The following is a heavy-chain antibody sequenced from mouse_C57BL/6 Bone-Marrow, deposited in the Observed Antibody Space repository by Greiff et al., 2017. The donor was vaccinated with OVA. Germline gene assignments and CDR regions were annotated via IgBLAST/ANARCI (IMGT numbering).Heavy chain of an antibody. CDR2: IFPGSGST. Sequence: VQLQQSGPELVKPGASVKISCKASGYTFTDYYINWVKQRPGQGLEWIGWIFPGSGSTYYNEKFKGKATLTVDKSSSTAYMLLSSLTSEDSAVYFCAKPLFITTVVVDAMDYWGQGTSVTVSS. CDR3: AKPLFITTVVVDAMDY. J-gene: IGHJ4*01. CDR1: GYTFTDYY. D-gene: IGHD1-1*01. V-gene: IGHV1-75*01.